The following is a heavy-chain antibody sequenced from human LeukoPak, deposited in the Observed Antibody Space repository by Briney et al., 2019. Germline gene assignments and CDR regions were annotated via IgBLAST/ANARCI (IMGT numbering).Heavy chain of an antibody. CDR1: GDSISSYY. CDR2: IYKSEST. D-gene: IGHD5-18*01. V-gene: IGHV4-59*01. J-gene: IGHJ4*02. CDR3: ARARSYTYGNFDY. Sequence: SETLSLTCTVSGDSISSYYWSWIRQPPGERLEWIGYIYKSESTKYNPSLKSRVTISVDTSKTQISLKLNSVTAADTAVYYCARARSYTYGNFDYWGQGTLVAVSP.